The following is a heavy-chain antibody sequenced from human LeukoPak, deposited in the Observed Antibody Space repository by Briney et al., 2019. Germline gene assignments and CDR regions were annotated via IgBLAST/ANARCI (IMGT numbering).Heavy chain of an antibody. Sequence: GGSLRLSCAASGFTFSSYDMHWVRQATGKGLEWVSAIGTAGDTYYPDSAKGRFTISRENAKNSLYLQMNSLRAGDTAVYYCARGSGGWYDFDYWGQGTLVTVSS. D-gene: IGHD6-19*01. J-gene: IGHJ4*02. V-gene: IGHV3-13*01. CDR1: GFTFSSYD. CDR3: ARGSGGWYDFDY. CDR2: IGTAGDT.